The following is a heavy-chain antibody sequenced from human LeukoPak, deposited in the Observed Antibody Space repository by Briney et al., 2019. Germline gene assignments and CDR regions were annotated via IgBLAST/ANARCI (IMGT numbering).Heavy chain of an antibody. D-gene: IGHD3-22*01. Sequence: PSETLSLTCTVSGGSVSSGVYFWSWIRQPPGKGLEWIGYVYYSGSTNYNPSLKSRVTMSVDTSKNQFSLRLSSVTAADTAVYYCARDHNYDSSGYFLYYWGQGTLVTVSS. J-gene: IGHJ4*02. CDR1: GGSVSSGVYF. CDR2: VYYSGST. CDR3: ARDHNYDSSGYFLYY. V-gene: IGHV4-61*08.